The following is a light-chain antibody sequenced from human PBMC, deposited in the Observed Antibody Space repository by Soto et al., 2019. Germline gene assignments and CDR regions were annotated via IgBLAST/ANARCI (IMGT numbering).Light chain of an antibody. CDR3: QQYGSSHSLT. V-gene: IGKV3-20*01. CDR2: GAA. J-gene: IGKJ2*01. Sequence: EIVLTQSPGTLSLSPGERATLSCRASQSVSSSHLAWYQQKPGQAPRLLIYGAASRATGIPDRFSGSGSGTDFTLTISRLEPEDFAVYYCQQYGSSHSLTFGQGTKLEIK. CDR1: QSVSSSH.